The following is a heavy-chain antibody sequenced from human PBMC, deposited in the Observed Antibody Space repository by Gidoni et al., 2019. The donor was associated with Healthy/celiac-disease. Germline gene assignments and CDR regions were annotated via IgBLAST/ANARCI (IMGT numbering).Heavy chain of an antibody. J-gene: IGHJ3*02. CDR3: ASYACSGGSCYSDAFDI. V-gene: IGHV3-21*01. Sequence: EVQLVESGGGLVKPGGSLRPSFAASGFTFGSYSMNWVRQAPGKGLEWVSTISSSSSYIYYADSVKGRFTISRDNAKNSLYLQMNSLRAEDTAVYYCASYACSGGSCYSDAFDIWGQGTMVTVSS. CDR2: ISSSSSYI. D-gene: IGHD2-15*01. CDR1: GFTFGSYS.